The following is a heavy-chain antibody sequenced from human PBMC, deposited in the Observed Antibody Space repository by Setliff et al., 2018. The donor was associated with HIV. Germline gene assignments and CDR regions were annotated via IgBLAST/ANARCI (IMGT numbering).Heavy chain of an antibody. J-gene: IGHJ6*03. V-gene: IGHV3-23*01. Sequence: GGSLRLSCAASGFTFSRYAMTWVRQATGKGLEWVSAISGSGIGSYYPDSVKGRFTIFRDNSNNTVYLQMNSLRAEDTAVYYCARGGEAGTVNHYYYYMDVWGKGTTVTVSS. CDR1: GFTFSRYA. CDR3: ARGGEAGTVNHYYYYMDV. CDR2: ISGSGIGS. D-gene: IGHD6-19*01.